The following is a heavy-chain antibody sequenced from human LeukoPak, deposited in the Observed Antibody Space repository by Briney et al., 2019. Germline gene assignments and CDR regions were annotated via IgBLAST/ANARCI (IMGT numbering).Heavy chain of an antibody. CDR3: TIQCSGSSCRLPDV. CDR2: ISESGANT. Sequence: PGRSLRLSCAASGFTFSSYAMSWVPQAPGKGLEWGSTISESGANTHYAASVKGRFTISRGDSKNTPYVQMNSLRVEDTAIYYCTIQCSGSSCRLPDVWGQGTTVTVSS. CDR1: GFTFSSYA. D-gene: IGHD2-15*01. J-gene: IGHJ6*02. V-gene: IGHV3-23*01.